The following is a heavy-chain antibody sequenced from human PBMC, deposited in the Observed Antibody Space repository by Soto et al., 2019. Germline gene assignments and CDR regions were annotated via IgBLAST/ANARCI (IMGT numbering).Heavy chain of an antibody. CDR1: GYTFTSYA. D-gene: IGHD1-26*01. V-gene: IGHV1-3*01. CDR2: INAGNGNT. J-gene: IGHJ2*01. Sequence: QVQLVESGAEVKKPGASVKVSCKASGYTFTSYAMHWVRQAPGQRLEWMGWINAGNGNTKYSPKFQGRVTITRDTTASTSHTEPTSRRSKDTAVYCCARGGSLYRYFELWGRGTLVTVSS. CDR3: ARGGSLYRYFEL.